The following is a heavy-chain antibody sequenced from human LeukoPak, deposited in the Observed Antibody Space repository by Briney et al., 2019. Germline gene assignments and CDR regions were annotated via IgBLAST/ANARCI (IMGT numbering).Heavy chain of an antibody. CDR1: GGSISSYY. CDR2: TYYSGST. J-gene: IGHJ5*02. D-gene: IGHD6-6*01. CDR3: ARVGTSIAALGRFDP. V-gene: IGHV4-59*01. Sequence: SETLSLTCTVSGGSISSYYWSWIRQPPGKGLEWIGYTYYSGSTNYNPSLKSRVTISVDTSKNQFSLKLSSVTAADTAVYYCARVGTSIAALGRFDPWGQGTLVTVSS.